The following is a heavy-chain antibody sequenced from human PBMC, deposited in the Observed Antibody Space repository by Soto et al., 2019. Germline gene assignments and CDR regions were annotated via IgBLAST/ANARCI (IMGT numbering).Heavy chain of an antibody. J-gene: IGHJ4*02. CDR1: GFTLSSYS. V-gene: IGHV3-48*02. D-gene: IGHD6-19*01. CDR2: ISGGGGTV. Sequence: EVQLVESGGGMVQPGGSLRVSCAASGFTLSSYSMHWVRQAPGKGLEWVSYISGGGGTVYYAGSVKGRFTISRDNGKNSLTAQTNSLRDEETAMYFGARETGLSSSGWSYCFGFWGQGTRVTVSS. CDR3: ARETGLSSSGWSYCFGF.